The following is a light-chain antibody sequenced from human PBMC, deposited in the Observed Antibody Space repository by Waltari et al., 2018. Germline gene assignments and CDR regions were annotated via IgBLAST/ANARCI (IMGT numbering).Light chain of an antibody. CDR2: STN. Sequence: QTVVTQESSLSVSPGATVTLTCGLTSGSAPTSSNPSWFQQTPGQAPRTLIYSTNFRSSGVPDRFSGSILGNKASLTITGAQADDESLYLCVLYVGRGIKVFGGGTKLTVL. CDR1: SGSAPTSSN. J-gene: IGLJ2*01. CDR3: VLYVGRGIKV. V-gene: IGLV8-61*01.